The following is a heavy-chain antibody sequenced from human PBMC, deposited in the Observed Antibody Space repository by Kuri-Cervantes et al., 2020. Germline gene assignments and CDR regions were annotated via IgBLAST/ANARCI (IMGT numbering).Heavy chain of an antibody. CDR1: GFTFSSYG. CDR3: ARGRGIGVAGNWVDP. V-gene: IGHV3-33*08. CDR2: IWYDGSNK. D-gene: IGHD6-19*01. Sequence: GESLKISCAASGFTFSSYGMHWVRQAPGKGLEWVAVIWYDGSNKYYSDSVKGRFTIARDNSKNRLYLQMNGLRAGDTAVYYCARGRGIGVAGNWVDPWGQGTLVTVSS. J-gene: IGHJ5*02.